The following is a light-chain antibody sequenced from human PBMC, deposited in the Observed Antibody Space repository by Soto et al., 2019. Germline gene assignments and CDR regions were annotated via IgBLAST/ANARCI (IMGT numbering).Light chain of an antibody. J-gene: IGLJ1*01. V-gene: IGLV1-40*01. Sequence: QSVLTQPPSVSGAPGQRVTISFTGSSSNIGAGYDVHWYQQLPGTAPKLLSYGNSNRPSGVPDRFSGSKSGTSASLAITGLQAEDEADYYCQSYDSSLSGFYVFGTGTKVTVL. CDR1: SSNIGAGYD. CDR2: GNS. CDR3: QSYDSSLSGFYV.